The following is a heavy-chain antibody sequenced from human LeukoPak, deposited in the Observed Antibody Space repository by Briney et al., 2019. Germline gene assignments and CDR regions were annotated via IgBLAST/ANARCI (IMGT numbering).Heavy chain of an antibody. CDR3: ARESGSWPYYFDY. CDR2: IIPMSTTT. CDR1: GGTFSSHS. J-gene: IGHJ4*02. Sequence: SVKVSCKASGGTFSSHSFNWVRQAPGQGLEWMGGIIPMSTTTKYAQKFQGRVTITADEFTSTVFMELSGLRFEDTAVYYCARESGSWPYYFDYWGQGTLVTVSS. D-gene: IGHD1-26*01. V-gene: IGHV1-69*13.